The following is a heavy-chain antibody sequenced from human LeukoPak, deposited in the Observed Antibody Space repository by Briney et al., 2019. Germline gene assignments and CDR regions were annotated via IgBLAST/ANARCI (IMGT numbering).Heavy chain of an antibody. CDR3: AGRTCYFDY. CDR2: VSDDGDKT. Sequence: PGGSLRLSCVASGFNFRNYGINWVRQAPGKGLEWVAAVSDDGDKTYYGDSVKGRFTVSRDNSKNTLYLQMSSLRAEDTAVYYCAGRTCYFDYWGQGTLVTVSS. D-gene: IGHD3-10*01. CDR1: GFNFRNYG. V-gene: IGHV3-23*01. J-gene: IGHJ4*02.